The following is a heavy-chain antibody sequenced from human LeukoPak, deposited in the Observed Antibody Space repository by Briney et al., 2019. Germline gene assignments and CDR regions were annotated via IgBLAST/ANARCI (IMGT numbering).Heavy chain of an antibody. Sequence: QPGGSLRLSCAASGFTFSSYWMSWVRQAPGKGLEWVANIKQDGSEKYYVDSVKGRFTISRDNAKNSLYLQMNSLRAEDTAVYYCARVGSSGWYEALDFDYWGQGTLVTVSS. V-gene: IGHV3-7*01. CDR1: GFTFSSYW. D-gene: IGHD6-19*01. CDR3: ARVGSSGWYEALDFDY. J-gene: IGHJ4*02. CDR2: IKQDGSEK.